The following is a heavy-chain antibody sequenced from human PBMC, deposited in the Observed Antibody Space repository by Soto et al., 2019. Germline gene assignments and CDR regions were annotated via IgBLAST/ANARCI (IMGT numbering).Heavy chain of an antibody. D-gene: IGHD2-15*01. Sequence: SVKVSCKASGYTFTNFGSSWVRQAHGQGLEWMGRIIPILGIANYAQKFQGRVTITADKSTSTAYMELSSLRSEDTAVYYCARYGGYCSGGSCYSYYYYYGMDVWGQGTTVTVSS. CDR3: ARYGGYCSGGSCYSYYYYYGMDV. CDR2: IIPILGIA. CDR1: GYTFTNFG. J-gene: IGHJ6*02. V-gene: IGHV1-69*04.